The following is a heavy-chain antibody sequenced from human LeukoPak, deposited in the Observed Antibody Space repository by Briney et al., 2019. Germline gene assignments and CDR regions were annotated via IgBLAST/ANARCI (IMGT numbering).Heavy chain of an antibody. D-gene: IGHD6-19*01. CDR2: INGAGSST. V-gene: IGHV3-74*01. CDR3: ARDLFFSDAGYSSGWRAEYFHH. Sequence: GGSLRLSCAASGFTFNAYFMHWVRQAPGKGLVWVSRINGAGSSTSYADSVKGRFTVSRDNAKNTLNLQMNSLRAEDTAVYYCARDLFFSDAGYSSGWRAEYFHHWGQGTLVTVSS. J-gene: IGHJ1*01. CDR1: GFTFNAYF.